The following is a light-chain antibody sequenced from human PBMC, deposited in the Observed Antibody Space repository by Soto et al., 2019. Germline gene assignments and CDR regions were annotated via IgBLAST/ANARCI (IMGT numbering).Light chain of an antibody. V-gene: IGLV2-14*01. CDR3: SSYTSSNTVA. CDR2: EVS. Sequence: QSVLTQPASVSGSPGQSITISCTGTSSDIGAYNYVSWYQQYPGKAPKVMIFEVSSRPSWVSNRFSGSKSGNTASLTISGLQAEDEADYYCSSYTSSNTVAFGGGTKLTVL. CDR1: SSDIGAYNY. J-gene: IGLJ2*01.